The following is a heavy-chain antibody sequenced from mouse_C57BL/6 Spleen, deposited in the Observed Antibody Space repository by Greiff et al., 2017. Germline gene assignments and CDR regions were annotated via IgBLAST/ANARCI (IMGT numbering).Heavy chain of an antibody. Sequence: VQLQQPGAELVKPGASVKLSCKASGYTFTSYWMHRVKQRPGQGLEWIGMIHPNSGSTNYNEKFKSKATLTVDKSSSTAYMQLSSLTSEDSAVYYCAPSGSAWFAYWGQGTLVTVSA. V-gene: IGHV1-64*01. CDR3: APSGSAWFAY. CDR1: GYTFTSYW. J-gene: IGHJ3*01. D-gene: IGHD3-2*02. CDR2: IHPNSGST.